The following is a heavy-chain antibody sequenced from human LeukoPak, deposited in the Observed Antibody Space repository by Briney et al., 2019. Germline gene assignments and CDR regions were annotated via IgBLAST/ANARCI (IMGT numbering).Heavy chain of an antibody. D-gene: IGHD6-25*01. V-gene: IGHV3-30*03. J-gene: IGHJ1*01. CDR2: ISYDESKI. CDR3: ARRPVAAEYFQH. Sequence: GGSLRLSCVASGFTVISNYMSWVRQAPGEGLEWVAVISYDESKIYYADSVKGRFTISRDLSTNTLYLQMNSLTTEDTAMYFCARRPVAAEYFQHWGQGTLVTVSS. CDR1: GFTVISNY.